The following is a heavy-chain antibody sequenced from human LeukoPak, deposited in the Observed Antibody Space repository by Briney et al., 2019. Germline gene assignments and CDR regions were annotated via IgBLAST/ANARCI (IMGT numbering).Heavy chain of an antibody. J-gene: IGHJ2*01. V-gene: IGHV3-23*01. D-gene: IGHD3-10*01. CDR2: ITGSSTWT. CDR1: GFTFGNFG. CDR3: ARELVSSGTGYFDL. Sequence: GGSLRLSCEASGFTFGNFGMTWVRQAPGKGLQWVSGITGSSTWTYYAASVKGRFTVSRDNSQNTLHLQMNSLRADDAAVYYCARELVSSGTGYFDLWGRGTLVTVSS.